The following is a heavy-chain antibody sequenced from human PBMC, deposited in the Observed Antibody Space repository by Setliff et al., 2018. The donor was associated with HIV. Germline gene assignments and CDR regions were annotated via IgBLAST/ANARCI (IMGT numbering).Heavy chain of an antibody. CDR3: AKDYTPTFWEYNWFDV. V-gene: IGHV3-23*01. CDR1: GFTFNYHA. J-gene: IGHJ5*02. CDR2: ISGSGDST. D-gene: IGHD3-16*01. Sequence: GESLTISCAASGFTFNYHAMTWVRQAPGKGLEWVSGISGSGDSTFYAHSVKGRFTISRDNSRDTLYLEMNNLRAEDTALYYCAKDYTPTFWEYNWFDVWGQGTQVTVSS.